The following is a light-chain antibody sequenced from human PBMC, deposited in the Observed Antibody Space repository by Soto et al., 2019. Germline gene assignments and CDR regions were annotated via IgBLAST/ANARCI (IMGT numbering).Light chain of an antibody. Sequence: EMVVTQSPATLSVSPGERAALSCRASQSVSSNLAWYQQKPGQAPRLLIFGASARPTGIAARFSGSGSGTNYTLTISTLQSEDFAVYYCQQYNNWPPAFGQGTKVDIK. CDR3: QQYNNWPPA. CDR2: GAS. CDR1: QSVSSN. J-gene: IGKJ1*01. V-gene: IGKV3-15*01.